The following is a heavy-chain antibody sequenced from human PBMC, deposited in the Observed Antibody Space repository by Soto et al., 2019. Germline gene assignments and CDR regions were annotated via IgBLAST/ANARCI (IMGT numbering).Heavy chain of an antibody. CDR1: GYTFSGDY. J-gene: IGHJ6*02. CDR3: ATNYGSGVEMDV. D-gene: IGHD3-10*01. CDR2: FKPTGGGST. V-gene: IGHV1-46*01. Sequence: VASVKVSGKSSGYTFSGDYVHWVRQAPGQGLEWMGVFKPTGGGSTSYAPRFQGRAAVTRDTSTSTVYMELGSLRFDDTAVYFCATNYGSGVEMDVWG.